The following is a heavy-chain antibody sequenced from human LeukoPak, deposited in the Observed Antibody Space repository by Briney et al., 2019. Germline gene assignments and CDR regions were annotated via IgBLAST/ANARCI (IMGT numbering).Heavy chain of an antibody. CDR3: AKTALDSYGTFDY. CDR2: ISYDGSNK. CDR1: GFTFSSYG. D-gene: IGHD5-18*01. J-gene: IGHJ4*02. Sequence: GGSLRLSCAASGFTFSSYGMHWVRQAPGKGLEWVAVISYDGSNKYYADSVKGRFTISRDNSKNTLYLQMNSLRAEDTAVYYCAKTALDSYGTFDYWGQGTLVTVSS. V-gene: IGHV3-30*18.